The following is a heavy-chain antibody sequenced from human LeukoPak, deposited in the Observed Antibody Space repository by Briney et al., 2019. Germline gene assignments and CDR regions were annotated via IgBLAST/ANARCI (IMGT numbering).Heavy chain of an antibody. Sequence: SSQTLSLTCAVSGGPISSGGYSWSWIRQPPGKGLEWIGYIYHNGSTYYNPSLKSRVTISVDRSKNQFSLKLSSVTAADTAVYYCARDQGGLAFAPWGQGTLVTVSS. CDR3: ARDQGGLAFAP. V-gene: IGHV4-30-2*01. CDR2: IYHNGST. J-gene: IGHJ5*02. D-gene: IGHD3/OR15-3a*01. CDR1: GGPISSGGYS.